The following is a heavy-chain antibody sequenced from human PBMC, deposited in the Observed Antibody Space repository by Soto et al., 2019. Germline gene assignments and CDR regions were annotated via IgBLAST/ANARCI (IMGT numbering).Heavy chain of an antibody. V-gene: IGHV4-34*01. CDR2: INHSGST. D-gene: IGHD6-19*01. CDR3: ARGPAAVAGTQFDY. CDR1: GGSFSGYY. J-gene: IGHJ4*02. Sequence: QVQLQQWGAGLLKPSETLSLTCAVYGGSFSGYYWSWIRQPPGKGLEWIGEINHSGSTNYNPSLKSRVTISVDTSKNQFSLKLSSVTAADMAVYYCARGPAAVAGTQFDYWGQGTLVTVSS.